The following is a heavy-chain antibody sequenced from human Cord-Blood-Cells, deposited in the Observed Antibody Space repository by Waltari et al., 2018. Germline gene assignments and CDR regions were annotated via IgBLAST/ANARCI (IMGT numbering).Heavy chain of an antibody. J-gene: IGHJ3*02. CDR1: GYSFTSYW. V-gene: IGHV5-51*01. CDR2: IFPGDSDT. D-gene: IGHD1-7*01. Sequence: EVQLVQSGAEVKKPGESLKISCKGSGYSFTSYWIGWVCQMPGKGLEWMGIIFPGDSDTRYSPSFQGQVTISADKSISTAYLQWSSLKASDTAMYYCARHDRGITGTTGAFDIWGQGTMVTVSS. CDR3: ARHDRGITGTTGAFDI.